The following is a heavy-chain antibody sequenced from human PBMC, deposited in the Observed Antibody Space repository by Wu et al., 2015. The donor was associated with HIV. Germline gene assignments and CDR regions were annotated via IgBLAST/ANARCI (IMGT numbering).Heavy chain of an antibody. CDR2: VSDSGST. CDR1: GDSIRRYY. D-gene: IGHD1-14*01. Sequence: VQLLESGPGLVKPSETLSLTCTVTGDSIRRYYWSWVRQPPGKGLEWMGYVSDSGSTNYKSSLKSRLTIFLDTSKNQFSLTLRSVTASDTAVYYCARQDRIQALADKPGAFVYWGQGTMISVSS. CDR3: ARQDRIQALADKPGAFVY. V-gene: IGHV4-59*08. J-gene: IGHJ4*02.